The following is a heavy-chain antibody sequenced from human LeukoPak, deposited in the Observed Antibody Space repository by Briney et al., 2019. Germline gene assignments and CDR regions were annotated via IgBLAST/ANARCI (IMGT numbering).Heavy chain of an antibody. J-gene: IGHJ5*02. Sequence: ASVKVSCKASGGTFSSYAISWVRQAPGQGLEWMGGIIPIFGTANYAQKFRGRVTITADESTSTAYMELSSLRSEDTAVYYCASPSDDYDSSGYYFRWFDPWGQGTLVTVSS. D-gene: IGHD3-22*01. CDR1: GGTFSSYA. CDR3: ASPSDDYDSSGYYFRWFDP. CDR2: IIPIFGTA. V-gene: IGHV1-69*01.